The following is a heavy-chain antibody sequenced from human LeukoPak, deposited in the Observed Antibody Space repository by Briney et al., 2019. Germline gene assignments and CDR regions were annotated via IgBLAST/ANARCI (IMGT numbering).Heavy chain of an antibody. Sequence: GGSLRLSCAASGFTFSSYAMHWVRQAPGKGLEWVAVISYDGSNKYYADSVKGRFTISRDNSKNTLYLQMNSLRAEDTAVYYCARGDQNAFDIWAKGQWSPSLQ. V-gene: IGHV3-30-3*01. CDR2: ISYDGSNK. J-gene: IGHJ3*02. CDR3: ARGDQNAFDI. CDR1: GFTFSSYA. D-gene: IGHD2-2*01.